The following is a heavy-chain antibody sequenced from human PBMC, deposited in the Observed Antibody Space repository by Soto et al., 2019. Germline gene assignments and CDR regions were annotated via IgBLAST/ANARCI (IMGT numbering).Heavy chain of an antibody. V-gene: IGHV4-39*01. D-gene: IGHD3-16*01. Sequence: SETLSLTCSVSGGSINNRTYYWGWIRQPPGKGLEWSGSISDSGRTYDNPSLKSRVTISSDTSNNQFSLKLSSVTAADTAVYYCARQQYYDRRGLFDYWGQGTLVTVSS. CDR2: ISDSGRT. CDR1: GGSINNRTYY. J-gene: IGHJ4*02. CDR3: ARQQYYDRRGLFDY.